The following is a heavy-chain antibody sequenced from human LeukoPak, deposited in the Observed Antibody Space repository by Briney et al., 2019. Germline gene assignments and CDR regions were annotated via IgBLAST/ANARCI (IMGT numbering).Heavy chain of an antibody. CDR1: GGSISSYY. J-gene: IGHJ3*02. V-gene: IGHV4-59*01. CDR2: IYYSGST. CDR3: ARGSIAAAGKRAFDI. D-gene: IGHD6-13*01. Sequence: PSETLSLTCTVSGGSISSYYWGWLRQPPGKGLEWIGYIYYSGSTNYKPSLKSRVTISVDTSKNQFSLKLSSVTAADTAVYYCARGSIAAAGKRAFDIWGQGTMVTVSS.